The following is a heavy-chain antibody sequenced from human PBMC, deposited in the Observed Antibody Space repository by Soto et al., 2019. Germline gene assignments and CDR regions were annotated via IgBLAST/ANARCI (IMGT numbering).Heavy chain of an antibody. CDR1: GFTFDDYA. Sequence: EVQLVESGGGLVQPVRSLRLSCAASGFTFDDYAMHWVRQVPGKGLELVSGINWNSGSIGYADSVKGRFAISRDNAKNSLHLQMNSLRAEDTAFYYCVKDESINWYSGHFRHWGQGTLVTVSS. D-gene: IGHD6-13*01. V-gene: IGHV3-9*01. CDR3: VKDESINWYSGHFRH. CDR2: INWNSGSI. J-gene: IGHJ1*01.